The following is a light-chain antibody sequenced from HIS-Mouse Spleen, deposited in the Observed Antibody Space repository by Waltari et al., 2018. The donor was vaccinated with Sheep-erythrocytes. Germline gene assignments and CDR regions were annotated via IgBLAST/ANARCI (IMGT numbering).Light chain of an antibody. CDR1: QSVLYSSNNKNY. J-gene: IGKJ4*01. CDR3: QQYYSTLLT. V-gene: IGKV4-1*01. CDR2: WAT. Sequence: DIVMTQSPDSLAVSLGERATINCKSSQSVLYSSNNKNYLAWYQQKPGQPPKLLIYWATTREAGVPDRFRRSGSGTDFTLTISSLQAEDVAVYDCQQYYSTLLTFGGGTKVEIK.